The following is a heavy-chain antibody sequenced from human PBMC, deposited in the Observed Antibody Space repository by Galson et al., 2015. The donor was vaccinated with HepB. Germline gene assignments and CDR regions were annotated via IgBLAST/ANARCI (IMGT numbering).Heavy chain of an antibody. CDR1: GYTFTDYY. V-gene: IGHV1-69-2*01. Sequence: VKVSCKVSGYTFTDYYMHWVQQAPGKGLEWMGLVDPEDGETIYAEKFQGRVTITADTSTDTAYMELSSLRSEDTAVYYCAIPTAGTTGTTGGEYYFDYWGQGTLVTVSS. CDR3: AIPTAGTTGTTGGEYYFDY. CDR2: VDPEDGET. D-gene: IGHD1-1*01. J-gene: IGHJ4*02.